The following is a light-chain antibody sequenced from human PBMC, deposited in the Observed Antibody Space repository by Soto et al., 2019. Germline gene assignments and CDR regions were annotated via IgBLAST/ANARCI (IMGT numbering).Light chain of an antibody. CDR3: CSYTSSNTLV. J-gene: IGLJ2*01. Sequence: QSVLTQPASVSGSPGQSITISCTGTSSDVGGYNYVSWYQQHPGKAPKLMIYDVSNRPSGVSNRFSGSQSGNTASLTISGLQAEDEADYYCCSYTSSNTLVIGGGTKVTV. CDR1: SSDVGGYNY. V-gene: IGLV2-14*01. CDR2: DVS.